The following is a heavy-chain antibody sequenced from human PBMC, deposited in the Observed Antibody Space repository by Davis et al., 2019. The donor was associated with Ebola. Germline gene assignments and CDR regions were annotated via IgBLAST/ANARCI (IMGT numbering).Heavy chain of an antibody. CDR3: ARGRAKADV. V-gene: IGHV4-39*07. CDR1: GGSISSSSYY. CDR2: INHSGST. Sequence: SETLSLTCTVSGGSISSSSYYWSWIRQPPGKGLEWIGEINHSGSTNYNPSLKSRVTISVDTSKNQFSLKLSSVTAAGTAVYYCARGRAKADVWGQGTTVTVSS. J-gene: IGHJ6*02.